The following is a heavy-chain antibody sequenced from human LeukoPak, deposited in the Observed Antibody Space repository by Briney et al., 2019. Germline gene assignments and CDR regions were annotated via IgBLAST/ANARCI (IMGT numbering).Heavy chain of an antibody. D-gene: IGHD2-15*01. J-gene: IGHJ4*02. CDR1: GGTFSSYA. V-gene: IGHV1-69*05. CDR3: AREGGYCSGGSCYHDY. CDR2: IIPIFGTA. Sequence: SVKVSCKASGGTFSSYAISWVRQAPGQGLEWMGGIIPIFGTANYAQKFQGRVTMTRDTSTSTVYMELSSLRSEDTAVYYCAREGGYCSGGSCYHDYWGQGTLVTVSS.